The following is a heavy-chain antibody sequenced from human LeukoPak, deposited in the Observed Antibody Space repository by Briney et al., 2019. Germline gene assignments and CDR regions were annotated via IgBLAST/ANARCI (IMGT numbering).Heavy chain of an antibody. Sequence: GGSLRLSCAASGFTFSSYWMSWVRQAPGKGLEWVANINQDGSEKYYVDSVKGRFTISRDNAKNALYLQMNSLRVEDTAVYYCARESYYDSSGPFDYWGQGTLVTVSS. J-gene: IGHJ4*02. CDR1: GFTFSSYW. CDR3: ARESYYDSSGPFDY. CDR2: INQDGSEK. V-gene: IGHV3-7*01. D-gene: IGHD3-22*01.